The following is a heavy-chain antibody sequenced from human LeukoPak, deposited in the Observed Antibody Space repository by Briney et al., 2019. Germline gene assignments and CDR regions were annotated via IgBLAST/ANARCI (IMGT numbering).Heavy chain of an antibody. CDR1: GFTVSSNY. D-gene: IGHD6-19*01. J-gene: IGHJ4*02. CDR2: IYSGGNT. CDR3: ARGSSSDWPLEY. V-gene: IGHV3-53*01. Sequence: PGGSLRLSCAASGFTVSSNYMSWVRQAPGKGLEWVSVIYSGGNTYYADSADSVKGRFTISRDNSKNTLYLQMNSLRAEDTAVYYCARGSSSDWPLEYWGRGILVTVSS.